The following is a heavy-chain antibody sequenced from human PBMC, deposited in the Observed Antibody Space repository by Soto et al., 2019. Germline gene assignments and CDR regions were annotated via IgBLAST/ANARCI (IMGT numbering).Heavy chain of an antibody. V-gene: IGHV3-23*01. CDR1: GFTFSSYA. J-gene: IGHJ6*02. CDR2: ISGSGGST. CDR3: EKVIAARPQGIGMDV. Sequence: GGSLRLSCAASGFTFSSYAMSWVRQAPGKGLEWVSAISGSGGSTYYADSVKGRFTISRDNSKNTLYLQMNSLRAEDTAVYYCEKVIAARPQGIGMDVWGQGTTVTVSS. D-gene: IGHD6-6*01.